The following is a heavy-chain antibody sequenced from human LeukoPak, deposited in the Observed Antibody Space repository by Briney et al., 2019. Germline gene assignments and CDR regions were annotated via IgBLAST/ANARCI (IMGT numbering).Heavy chain of an antibody. D-gene: IGHD1-14*01. CDR3: ASSPVEVFFDY. V-gene: IGHV4-59*08. CDR1: GGSISSYY. J-gene: IGHJ4*02. Sequence: NPSETLSLTCTVSGGSISSYYWSWIRQPPGKGLEWIGYIYYSGSTNYNPSLKSRVTISVDTSKNQFSLKLSSVTAADTAVYYCASSPVEVFFDYWGQGTLVTVSS. CDR2: IYYSGST.